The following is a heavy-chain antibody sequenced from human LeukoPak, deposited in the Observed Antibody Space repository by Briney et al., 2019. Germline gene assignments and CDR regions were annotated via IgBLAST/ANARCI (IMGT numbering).Heavy chain of an antibody. J-gene: IGHJ4*02. CDR3: VTGSSGTNLLVYFDS. Sequence: PGGSLRLSCTTSGPTLSHHGMHWVHQAPGRGLEWVAFIWYDGRNKNYADYVKGRFTLSRDNSKNMVYLQMNSLRVEDTAVYHCVTGSSGTNLLVYFDSWGQGTLVTVSS. CDR2: IWYDGRNK. D-gene: IGHD1-7*01. V-gene: IGHV3-30*02. CDR1: GPTLSHHG.